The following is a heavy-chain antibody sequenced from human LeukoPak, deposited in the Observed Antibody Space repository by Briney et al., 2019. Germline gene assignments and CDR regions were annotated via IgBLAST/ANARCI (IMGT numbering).Heavy chain of an antibody. CDR2: INPSGGST. D-gene: IGHD3-3*01. CDR1: GYTFTSYY. V-gene: IGHV1-46*01. J-gene: IGHJ4*02. CDR3: ARGSHYDFWSGYAAVDYFDY. Sequence: ASVKVSCKASGYTFTSYYMHWVRQAPGQGLEWMGIINPSGGSTSYAQKFQGRVTITRNTSISTPYMELSSLRSEDTAVYYCARGSHYDFWSGYAAVDYFDYWGQGTLVTVSS.